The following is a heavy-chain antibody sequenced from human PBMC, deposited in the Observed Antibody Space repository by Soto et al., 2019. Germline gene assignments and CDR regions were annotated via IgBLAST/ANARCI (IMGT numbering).Heavy chain of an antibody. CDR3: AKDSGVHRGSSRPNWFDP. CDR1: GFTFSSYA. V-gene: IGHV3-23*01. Sequence: GGSLRLSCAASGFTFSSYAMSWVRQAPGKGLEWVSAISGSGGSTYYADSVKGRFTISRDNSKNTLYLQMNSLRAEDTAVYYCAKDSGVHRGSSRPNWFDPWGQGTLVTVSS. J-gene: IGHJ5*02. D-gene: IGHD6-13*01. CDR2: ISGSGGST.